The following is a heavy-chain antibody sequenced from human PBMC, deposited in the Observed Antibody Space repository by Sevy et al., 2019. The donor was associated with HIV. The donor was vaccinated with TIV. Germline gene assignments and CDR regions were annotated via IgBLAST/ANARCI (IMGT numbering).Heavy chain of an antibody. D-gene: IGHD3-22*01. CDR1: GLTFSSHA. Sequence: GESLKISCAASGLTFSSHAMHWVRQAPGKGLESVAVISYDGNIRYYGDSVKGRFTISRDDSKNTLYLQMNSLRAEDTAVYYCARDLGYESSGYLPFFDPRGQGTLVTVSS. CDR3: ARDLGYESSGYLPFFDP. J-gene: IGHJ5*02. V-gene: IGHV3-30-3*01. CDR2: ISYDGNIR.